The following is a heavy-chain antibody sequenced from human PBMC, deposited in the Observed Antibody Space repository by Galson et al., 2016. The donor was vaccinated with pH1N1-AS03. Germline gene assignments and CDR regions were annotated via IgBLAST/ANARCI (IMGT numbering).Heavy chain of an antibody. J-gene: IGHJ4*02. CDR1: GFPFSAAV. Sequence: SLTLSCAGSGFPFSAAVLSWVRHTPGKGLGWVGRIKSRSVTMTADYAAPVKGRFSISREESENTMYPQMNSLKSEDTAVYFCAWYLKPHTGGGACWGQGALVTVSS. CDR3: AWYLKPHTGGGAC. D-gene: IGHD1-1*01. V-gene: IGHV3-15*01. CDR2: IKSRSVTMTA.